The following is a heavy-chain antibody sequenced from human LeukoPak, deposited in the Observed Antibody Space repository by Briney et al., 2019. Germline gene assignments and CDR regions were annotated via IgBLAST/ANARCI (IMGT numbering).Heavy chain of an antibody. D-gene: IGHD1-26*01. CDR2: MSSTGNYM. CDR1: GFSFSRYS. Sequence: GGSLRLSCAASGFSFSRYSMNWVRQAPGKGLEWVSCMSSTGNYMYYADSVEGRFSISRDNAKNSLYLQMNSLRVEDTAVYYCARSNSGSYRFISGYWDQGTLVTVSS. CDR3: ARSNSGSYRFISGY. V-gene: IGHV3-21*01. J-gene: IGHJ4*02.